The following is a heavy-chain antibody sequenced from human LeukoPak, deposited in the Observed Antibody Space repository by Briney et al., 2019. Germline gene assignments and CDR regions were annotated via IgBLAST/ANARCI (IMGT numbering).Heavy chain of an antibody. D-gene: IGHD3-10*01. Sequence: GGSLRLSCAASGFTVSSNYMNWVRQAPGKGLEWVSLIYTGGNTFYADSVKGRFTISRDISKNTLYLQMNSPRAEDTAVYYCAREDGSGSYPGYYYGMDVWGQGTTVTVSS. J-gene: IGHJ6*02. V-gene: IGHV3-53*01. CDR1: GFTVSSNY. CDR2: IYTGGNT. CDR3: AREDGSGSYPGYYYGMDV.